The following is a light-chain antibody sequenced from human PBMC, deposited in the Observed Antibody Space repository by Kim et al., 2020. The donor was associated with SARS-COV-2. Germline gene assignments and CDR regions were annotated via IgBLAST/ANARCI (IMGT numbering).Light chain of an antibody. CDR3: QQYGTSKT. CDR2: GAS. J-gene: IGKJ1*01. V-gene: IGKV3-20*01. Sequence: LAQGERATLYCRASQSVTSNYLAWYQQRPGQAPRLLIYGASSRATGIPDRFSGSGSGTDFTLTISRLEPEDFAVYYCQQYGTSKTFGRGTKVDIK. CDR1: QSVTSNY.